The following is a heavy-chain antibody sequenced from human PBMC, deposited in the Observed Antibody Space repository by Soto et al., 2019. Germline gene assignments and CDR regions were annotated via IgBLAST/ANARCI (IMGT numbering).Heavy chain of an antibody. CDR3: APKKTAKKNGLDV. CDR2: IYPGDSDT. Sequence: ESLKISCKGSGYSFTSYWIGWVRQMPGKGLEWMGIIYPGDSDTRYSPSFQGQVTISADKSISTAYLQWSSLKPSDTAMNNWAPKKTAKKNGLDVWGKGTTVTVSS. CDR1: GYSFTSYW. J-gene: IGHJ6*04. V-gene: IGHV5-51*01. D-gene: IGHD5-18*01.